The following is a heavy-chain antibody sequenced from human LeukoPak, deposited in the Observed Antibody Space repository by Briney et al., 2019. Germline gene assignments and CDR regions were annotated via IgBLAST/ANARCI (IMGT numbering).Heavy chain of an antibody. D-gene: IGHD2-15*01. CDR1: GFTFSSYG. Sequence: PGRSLRLSCAASGFTFSSYGMHWVRQAPGKGLEWVAVIWYDGSNKYYADSVKGRFTISRDNSKNTLYLQMNSLRADDTAVYYCARDAIYCSGGSCYSDYHYYAMDVWGQGTTVTVSS. J-gene: IGHJ6*02. V-gene: IGHV3-33*01. CDR3: ARDAIYCSGGSCYSDYHYYAMDV. CDR2: IWYDGSNK.